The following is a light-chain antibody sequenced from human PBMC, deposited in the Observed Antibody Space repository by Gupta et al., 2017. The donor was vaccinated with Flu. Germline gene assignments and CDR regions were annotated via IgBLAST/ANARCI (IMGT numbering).Light chain of an antibody. CDR2: AAS. Sequence: AIRMTQSPSSFSASTGDRVTITCRASHSVSSYLAWYQQKPGKAPKLLIYAASTLQSGVPSRFSGSGSGTDFTLTISWLQSEDLATYYCEQYYDYPYTFGQGTKLEI. V-gene: IGKV1-8*01. CDR1: HSVSSY. CDR3: EQYYDYPYT. J-gene: IGKJ2*01.